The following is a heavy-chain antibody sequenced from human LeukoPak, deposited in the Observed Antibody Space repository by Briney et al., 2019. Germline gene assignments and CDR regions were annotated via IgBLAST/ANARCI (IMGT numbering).Heavy chain of an antibody. CDR2: IYYSGST. CDR3: ARHGVLEAFDI. D-gene: IGHD1-1*01. CDR1: GGSISSYY. Sequence: PSETLSLTCTVSGGSISSYYWSWIRQPPGEGLEWIGYIYYSGSTNYNPSLKSRVTISVDTSKNQFSLKLSSVTAADTAVYYCARHGVLEAFDIWGQGTMVTVSS. J-gene: IGHJ3*02. V-gene: IGHV4-59*08.